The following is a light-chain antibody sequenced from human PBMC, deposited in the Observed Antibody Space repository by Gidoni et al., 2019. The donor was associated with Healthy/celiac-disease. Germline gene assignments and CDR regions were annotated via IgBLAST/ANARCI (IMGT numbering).Light chain of an antibody. CDR1: QSVLYSSNNKNY. J-gene: IGKJ1*01. V-gene: IGKV4-1*01. CDR3: QQYYSTPWT. CDR2: WAS. Sequence: DLVMTQSPDSLAVSLGERATINCKSSQSVLYSSNNKNYLAWYQQKPGQPPKLLIYWASTRESGVPDRFSGSGSGTDFTLTISSLQAEDVAVYYCQQYYSTPWTFGQGTKVETK.